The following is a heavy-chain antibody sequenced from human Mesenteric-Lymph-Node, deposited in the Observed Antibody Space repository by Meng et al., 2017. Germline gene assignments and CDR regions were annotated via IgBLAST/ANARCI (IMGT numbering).Heavy chain of an antibody. J-gene: IGHJ5*01. CDR2: IASDGRNK. CDR1: GVTFSSHG. V-gene: IGHV3-30*02. CDR3: ARDRGVRWLDS. D-gene: IGHD3-3*01. Sequence: GESLKISCAASGVTFSSHGFHWVRQAPGKALEWVAFIASDGRNKNCAESVKGRFTTSRDNSMNTLSLQMNSLRVDDTALYFCARDRGVRWLDSWGQGTLVTVSS.